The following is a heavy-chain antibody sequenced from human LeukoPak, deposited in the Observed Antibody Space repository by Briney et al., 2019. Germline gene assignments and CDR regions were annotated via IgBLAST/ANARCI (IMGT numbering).Heavy chain of an antibody. V-gene: IGHV3-7*01. CDR3: ARIGQWLDYNWFDP. D-gene: IGHD6-19*01. CDR2: IKQDGSEK. CDR1: GFTFSSYW. J-gene: IGHJ5*02. Sequence: GGSLRLSCAASGFTFSSYWMSWVRQAPGKGLEWVAQIKQDGSEKYYVDSVKGRFTISRDNAKNSLYLQMNSLRAEDTAVYYCARIGQWLDYNWFDPWGQGTLVTVSS.